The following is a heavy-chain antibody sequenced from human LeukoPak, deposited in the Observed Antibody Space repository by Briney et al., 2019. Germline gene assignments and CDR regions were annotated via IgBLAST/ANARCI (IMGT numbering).Heavy chain of an antibody. CDR3: AKDAYSGYDYPNY. V-gene: IGHV3-30*18. D-gene: IGHD5-12*01. J-gene: IGHJ4*02. Sequence: GRSLRLFCAASGFTFSNYGMHWVRQAPGKGLEWVAGITYDGMNKFYADSVQGRSTISRDNSKNTLYLQMNSLRVEDTAVYYCAKDAYSGYDYPNYWGQGTLVTVSS. CDR2: ITYDGMNK. CDR1: GFTFSNYG.